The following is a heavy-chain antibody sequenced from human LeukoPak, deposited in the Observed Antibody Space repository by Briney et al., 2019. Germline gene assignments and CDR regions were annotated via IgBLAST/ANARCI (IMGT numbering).Heavy chain of an antibody. Sequence: GGSLRLSCAASGFTFSSYAMHWVRQAPGKGLEWVSTIGGDGEKTYYADSVKGRFTVSRDNSKNTLYLQMNSLRVEDTAVYSCARTVAGDYWGQGTLVTVSS. CDR1: GFTFSSYA. CDR3: ARTVAGDY. J-gene: IGHJ4*02. CDR2: IGGDGEKT. D-gene: IGHD6-19*01. V-gene: IGHV3-23*01.